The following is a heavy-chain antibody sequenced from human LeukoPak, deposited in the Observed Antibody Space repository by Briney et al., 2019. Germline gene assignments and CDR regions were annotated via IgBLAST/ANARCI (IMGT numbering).Heavy chain of an antibody. CDR3: ARHAQRTYYYGSGSSEPFDP. J-gene: IGHJ5*02. Sequence: PSVTLSLTCAVYGGSFSGYYWSWIRQPPGKGLEWIGEINHSGSTNYNPSLKSRVTISVDTSKNQFSLKLSSVTAADTAVYYCARHAQRTYYYGSGSSEPFDPWGQGTLVTVSS. CDR1: GGSFSGYY. D-gene: IGHD3-10*01. V-gene: IGHV4-34*01. CDR2: INHSGST.